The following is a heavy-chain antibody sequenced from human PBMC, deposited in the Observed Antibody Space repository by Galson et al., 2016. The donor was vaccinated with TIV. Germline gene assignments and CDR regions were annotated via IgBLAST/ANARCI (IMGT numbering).Heavy chain of an antibody. CDR1: GYSFTSNW. CDR2: MYPADSDT. J-gene: IGHJ4*02. Sequence: QSGAEVKKPGESLKISCKLSGYSFTSNWIGWVRQVPGKGLEWMGFMYPADSDTIYSPSFQGQVIMSADESVSTAYLQWRSLKASDSAMYYCVRAPGYTGYSYGYFDSWGRGTLVTVSS. CDR3: VRAPGYTGYSYGYFDS. D-gene: IGHD5-18*01. V-gene: IGHV5-51*03.